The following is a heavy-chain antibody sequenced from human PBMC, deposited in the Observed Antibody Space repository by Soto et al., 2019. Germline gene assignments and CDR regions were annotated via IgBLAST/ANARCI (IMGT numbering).Heavy chain of an antibody. J-gene: IGHJ4*02. CDR3: ARLYSSSSKQLDY. V-gene: IGHV5-51*01. CDR1: GYSFTSYW. D-gene: IGHD6-6*01. CDR2: IYPGDSDT. Sequence: PVESLKISCNGSGYSFTSYWIGWVRQMPGKGLEWMGIIYPGDSDTRYSPSFQGQVTISADKSISTAYLQWSSLKASDTAMYYCARLYSSSSKQLDYWGQGTLVTVSS.